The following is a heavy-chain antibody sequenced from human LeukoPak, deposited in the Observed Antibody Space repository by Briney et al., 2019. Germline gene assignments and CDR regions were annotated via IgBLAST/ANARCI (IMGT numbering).Heavy chain of an antibody. CDR2: IAHDGTR. CDR1: GGSIDSTNY. D-gene: IGHD1-26*01. CDR3: SRESGPFCPFGY. J-gene: IGHJ4*02. V-gene: IGHV4-4*02. Sequence: PSETLSLTCGVSGGSIDSTNYWSWVRQAPGKGLEWIGEIAHDGTRNYNPSLRSRVAMSFDRANNYFSLSLTAVTAADTATYFCSRESGPFCPFGYWGQGTLVIVSS.